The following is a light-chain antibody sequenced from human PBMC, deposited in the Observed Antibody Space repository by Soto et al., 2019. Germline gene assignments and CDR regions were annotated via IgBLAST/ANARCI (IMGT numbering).Light chain of an antibody. J-gene: IGKJ1*01. CDR2: DAS. V-gene: IGKV1-5*01. CDR1: QSISSW. Sequence: DIQMTQSPSTLSASVGDSVTITCRASQSISSWLAWYQQKPGKAPKLLIYDASSLEGGVPSRFSGSGSGTEFSLTISGLQPDDSATYHCQQYSSFSWTFGQGTKVEIK. CDR3: QQYSSFSWT.